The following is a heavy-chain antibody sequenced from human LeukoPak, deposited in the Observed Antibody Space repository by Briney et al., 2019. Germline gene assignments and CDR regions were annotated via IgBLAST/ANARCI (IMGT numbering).Heavy chain of an antibody. J-gene: IGHJ4*02. CDR1: GFTFSGSA. V-gene: IGHV3-73*01. D-gene: IGHD5-24*01. CDR3: ATDGSRDGYNPFDY. Sequence: QAGGSLRLSCAASGFTFSGSAMHWVRQASGKGLEWVGRIRSKSNSYATAYAASVKGRFTISRDDSKNTAYLQMNSLKTEDTAVYYCATDGSRDGYNPFDYWGQGTLVTVSS. CDR2: IRSKSNSYAT.